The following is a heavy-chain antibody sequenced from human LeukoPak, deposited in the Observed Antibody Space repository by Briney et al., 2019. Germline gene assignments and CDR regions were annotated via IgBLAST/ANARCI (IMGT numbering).Heavy chain of an antibody. D-gene: IGHD1-26*01. Sequence: GGSLRLSYAASGFTFSSYAMSWVRQAPGKGLEWVSAISGSGGSTYYADSVKGRFTISRDNSKNTLYLQMNSLRAEDTAVYYCAKAIVGAIGKYYFDYWGQGTLVTVSS. CDR2: ISGSGGST. J-gene: IGHJ4*02. CDR1: GFTFSSYA. CDR3: AKAIVGAIGKYYFDY. V-gene: IGHV3-23*01.